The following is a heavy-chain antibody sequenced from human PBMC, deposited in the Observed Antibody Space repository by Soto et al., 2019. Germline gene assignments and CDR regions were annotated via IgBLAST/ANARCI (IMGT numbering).Heavy chain of an antibody. D-gene: IGHD6-19*01. V-gene: IGHV1-69*13. J-gene: IGHJ3*02. CDR3: AAGIAVADAFDI. CDR2: IIPIFGTA. CDR1: GGTFSSYA. Sequence: ASVKVSCKASGGTFSSYAISWVRQAPGQGLEWMGGIIPIFGTANYAQKFQGRVTITADESTSTAYMELSSLRSEDTAVYYCAAGIAVADAFDIWGQGTMVTVSS.